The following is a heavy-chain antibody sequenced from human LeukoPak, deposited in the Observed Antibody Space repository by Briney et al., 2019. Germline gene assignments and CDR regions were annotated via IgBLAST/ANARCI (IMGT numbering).Heavy chain of an antibody. V-gene: IGHV3-53*01. CDR3: ARDRDTSGYIFDY. CDR1: GLALSSNS. CDR2: IYSSGAT. D-gene: IGHD3-22*01. J-gene: IGHJ4*02. Sequence: PGGSLRLSCAASGLALSSNSMRWVRQAPGKGLEWVSVIYSSGATFYADSERGRFTISRDNSKNTVDLQMNSLRAEDTAVYYCARDRDTSGYIFDYWGRGTLVTVSS.